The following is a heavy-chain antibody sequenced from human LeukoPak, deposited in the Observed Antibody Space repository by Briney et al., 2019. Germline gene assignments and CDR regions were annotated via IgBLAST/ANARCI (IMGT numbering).Heavy chain of an antibody. V-gene: IGHV1-18*01. Sequence: ASVKVSCKASGYTFTSYGTSWVRQAPGQGLEWMGWISAYNGNTNYAQKLQGRVTMTTDTSTSTAYMELRSLRSDDTAVYYCARTLLIAAAGFWFDPWGQGTLVTVSS. J-gene: IGHJ5*02. D-gene: IGHD6-13*01. CDR2: ISAYNGNT. CDR1: GYTFTSYG. CDR3: ARTLLIAAAGFWFDP.